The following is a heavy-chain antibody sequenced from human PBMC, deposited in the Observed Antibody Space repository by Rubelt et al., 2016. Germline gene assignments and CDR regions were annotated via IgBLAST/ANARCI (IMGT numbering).Heavy chain of an antibody. J-gene: IGHJ4*02. CDR2: IYPGDRDT. D-gene: IGHD2-2*01. Sequence: EVQLVQSGAEVKKPGESLKISCKGSGYSFTSYWIGWVRQMPGKGLEWMRNIYPGDRDTQYMPSCQGQAPIAAENASITADRQWSSLKASDTAMDYCARRQKEYDFDYWGQGTLVTVSS. CDR3: ARRQKEYDFDY. V-gene: IGHV5-51*03. CDR1: GYSFTSYW.